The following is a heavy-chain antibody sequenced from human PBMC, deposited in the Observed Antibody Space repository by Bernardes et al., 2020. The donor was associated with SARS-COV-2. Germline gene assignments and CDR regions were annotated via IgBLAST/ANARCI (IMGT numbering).Heavy chain of an antibody. D-gene: IGHD3-22*01. V-gene: IGHV4-61*01. CDR2: IYYSGST. CDR1: GGSVSSGSYY. J-gene: IGHJ4*02. CDR3: AREGCFDRISPCLDY. Sequence: SETLSLTCTVSGGSVSSGSYYWSWIRQPPGKGLEWIGYIYYSGSTNYNPSLKSRVTISVDTSKNQFSLKLSSVTDADTAVYYCAREGCFDRISPCLDYWGQGTLVTVSS.